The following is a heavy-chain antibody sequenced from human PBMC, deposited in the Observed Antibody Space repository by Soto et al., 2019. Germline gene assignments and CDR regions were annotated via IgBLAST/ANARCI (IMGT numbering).Heavy chain of an antibody. D-gene: IGHD3-10*01. V-gene: IGHV3-48*03. CDR2: IHSSATTM. Sequence: PGGSLRLSCAASGLTFSRYEMNWVRQAPGKGLEWIAYIHSSATTMFYADSVKGRFTISRDNAKNSLYLQLNSLSAEDTAVYYCATRSGGGGAFDFWGQGTMVTVSS. CDR3: ATRSGGGGAFDF. CDR1: GLTFSRYE. J-gene: IGHJ3*01.